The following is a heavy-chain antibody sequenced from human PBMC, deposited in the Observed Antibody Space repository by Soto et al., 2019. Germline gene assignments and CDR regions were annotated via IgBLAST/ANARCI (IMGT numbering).Heavy chain of an antibody. D-gene: IGHD6-19*01. V-gene: IGHV3-23*01. CDR2: ISGSGSSS. CDR1: EFTFSSYA. Sequence: GSLRLSCAASEFTFSSYAMSWVRQAPGKGLEWVSAISGSGSSSYYADSVKGRFTISRDNSKNTLYLQMNSLRAEDTAVYYCAKCSPRYSSGLKAYYFDHWGQGTLVTVSS. CDR3: AKCSPRYSSGLKAYYFDH. J-gene: IGHJ4*02.